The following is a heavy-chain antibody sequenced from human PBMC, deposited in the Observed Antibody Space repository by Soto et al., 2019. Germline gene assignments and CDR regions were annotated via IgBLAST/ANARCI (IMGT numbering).Heavy chain of an antibody. Sequence: PSETLSPTCAVSGGSLSRGGYSWSWIRQPPGKGLEWIGYMYHSGSTYYNPSLKSRVTISIDRSKNSLYLQMNSLRAEDTAVYYCARVSPPLDYWGQGTLVTVSS. J-gene: IGHJ4*02. CDR1: GGSLSRGGYS. V-gene: IGHV4-30-2*01. CDR2: MYHSGST. CDR3: ARVSPPLDY.